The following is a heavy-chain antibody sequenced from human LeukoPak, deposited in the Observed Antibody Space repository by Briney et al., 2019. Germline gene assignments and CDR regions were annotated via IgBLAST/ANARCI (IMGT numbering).Heavy chain of an antibody. D-gene: IGHD7-27*01. V-gene: IGHV4-59*01. Sequence: SETLSLTCTVSGGSISSYYWSWIRQPPGKGLEWIGYIYFRGTTNYHPSIKSRVTISVDTSKNQFSLKLTPVTTADTAVYYCARSPGAPFDYWGQGSLVTVPS. J-gene: IGHJ4*02. CDR3: ARSPGAPFDY. CDR1: GGSISSYY. CDR2: IYFRGTT.